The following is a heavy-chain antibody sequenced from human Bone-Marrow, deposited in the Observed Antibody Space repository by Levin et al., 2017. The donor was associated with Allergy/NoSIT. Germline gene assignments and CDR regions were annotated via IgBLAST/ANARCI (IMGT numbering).Heavy chain of an antibody. V-gene: IGHV1-69*13. CDR3: AKEGLRTAEDDDGSSSGRYFVDD. Sequence: ASVKVSCKASGDTFRSYTINWVRQAPGQGLEWVGGIIIVFGASNYAQKFQDRITITADESTSTAYMELSSLRYEDTAVCFCAKEGLRTAEDDDGSSSGRYFVDDWGQGTLVTVSS. D-gene: IGHD6-6*01. J-gene: IGHJ4*02. CDR1: GDTFRSYT. CDR2: IIIVFGAS.